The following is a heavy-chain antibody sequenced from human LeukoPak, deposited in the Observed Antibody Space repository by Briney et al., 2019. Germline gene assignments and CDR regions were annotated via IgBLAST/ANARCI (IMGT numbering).Heavy chain of an antibody. V-gene: IGHV3-23*01. CDR3: AKDRVVSHDY. CDR1: GFTFSCYA. J-gene: IGHJ4*02. D-gene: IGHD3-3*01. Sequence: GGSLRLSCAASGFTFSCYAMSWVPQAPGKGLELVSAISGSGGSTYYADSVKGRFTISSDNSKSTLHMQLHTLRAEDTAVYYCAKDRVVSHDYWGQGTLVTVSS. CDR2: ISGSGGST.